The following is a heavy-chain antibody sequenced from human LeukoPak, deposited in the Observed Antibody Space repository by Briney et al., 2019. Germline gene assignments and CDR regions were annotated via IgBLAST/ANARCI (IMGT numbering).Heavy chain of an antibody. V-gene: IGHV1-8*01. CDR1: GYTFTSYD. D-gene: IGHD4-17*01. J-gene: IGHJ4*02. CDR2: MNPNSGNT. Sequence: GASVKVSCKASGYTFTSYDIHWVRQATGQGLEWMGWMNPNSGNTGYAQKFQGRVTMTRNTSISTASMELSSLRSEDTAVYYCARPDYGAGKAGAIDYWGQGTLVTVAS. CDR3: ARPDYGAGKAGAIDY.